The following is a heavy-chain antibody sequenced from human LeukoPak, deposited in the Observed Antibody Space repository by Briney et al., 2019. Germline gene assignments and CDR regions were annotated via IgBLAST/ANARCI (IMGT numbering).Heavy chain of an antibody. D-gene: IGHD3-3*01. CDR2: INPNSGGT. J-gene: IGHJ4*02. CDR1: GYTFTSYG. CDR3: ARGGTQVYDFWSGYLDY. V-gene: IGHV1-2*02. Sequence: ASVKVSCKASGYTFTSYGISWVRQAPRQGLEWMGWINPNSGGTNYPQKFQGRVTMTRDTSISTAYMELSRLRSDDTAVYYCARGGTQVYDFWSGYLDYWGQGTLVTVSS.